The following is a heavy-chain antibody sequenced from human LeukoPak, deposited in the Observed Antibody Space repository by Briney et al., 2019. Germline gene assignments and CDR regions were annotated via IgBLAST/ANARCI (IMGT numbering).Heavy chain of an antibody. J-gene: IGHJ5*02. CDR2: INSSSSTI. D-gene: IGHD1-26*01. Sequence: PGGSLRLSCAASGFTFSSYSMNWVRQAPGKGLEWVSYINSSSSTIYYADSVKGRFTISRDNAKNSLYLQMNSLRAEDTAVYYCARGDSGSYPFDPWGQGTLVTVSS. V-gene: IGHV3-48*01. CDR1: GFTFSSYS. CDR3: ARGDSGSYPFDP.